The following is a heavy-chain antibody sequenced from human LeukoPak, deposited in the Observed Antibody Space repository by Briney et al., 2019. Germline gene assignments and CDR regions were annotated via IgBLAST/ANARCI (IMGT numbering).Heavy chain of an antibody. CDR2: ISYDGSNK. Sequence: PGGSLRLSCAASGFTFSSYAMHWVRQAPGKGLEWVAVISYDGSNKYYADSVKGRFTISRDSSKDTLYLQMNSLRAEDTAVYYCARDRFRHYFDYWGQGTLVTVSS. CDR1: GFTFSSYA. J-gene: IGHJ4*02. CDR3: ARDRFRHYFDY. V-gene: IGHV3-30*01.